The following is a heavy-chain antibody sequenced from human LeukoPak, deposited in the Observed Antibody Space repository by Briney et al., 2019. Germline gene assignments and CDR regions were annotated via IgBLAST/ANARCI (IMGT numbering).Heavy chain of an antibody. CDR1: GFTFCDYY. CDR2: ISFDGNNK. CDR3: ARDRGVATMDY. J-gene: IGHJ4*02. V-gene: IGHV3-30*14. Sequence: GGSLRLSCVASGFTFCDYYMSWVRQGPGKGLEWVAVISFDGNNKYYADSVKGRFTISRDNSKNTLSLQMNSLRPEDTAVYYCARDRGVATMDYWGQGTLVTVSS. D-gene: IGHD5-12*01.